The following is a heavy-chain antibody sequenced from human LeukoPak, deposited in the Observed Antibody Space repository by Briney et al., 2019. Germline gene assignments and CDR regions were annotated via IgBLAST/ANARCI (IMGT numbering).Heavy chain of an antibody. V-gene: IGHV3-66*01. CDR3: AADFGEYYYYGMDV. J-gene: IGHJ6*02. CDR2: SYSGGST. D-gene: IGHD2/OR15-2a*01. Sequence: GGSLRLSCAASGLIVRANNLTWVRQAPGRGLEWVSISYSGGSTYYADSVQGRFTVSRDNSKNTLYLQMTTLRADDSAVYYCAADFGEYYYYGMDVWGQGTTVTVSS. CDR1: GLIVRANN.